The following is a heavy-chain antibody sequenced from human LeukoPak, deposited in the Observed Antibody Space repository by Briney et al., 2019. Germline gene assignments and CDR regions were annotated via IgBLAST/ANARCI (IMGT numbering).Heavy chain of an antibody. J-gene: IGHJ4*02. CDR2: INPDGNDY. V-gene: IGHV3-7*05. CDR3: ASNSDYCFEY. D-gene: IGHD2/OR15-2a*01. Sequence: GGSLRLSCAASAFSFSTHWMAWVRQAPGKGLEWVANINPDGNDYHYVDSVKGRFTISRDNAKKPLYLQMNFLRADDTAVYYCASNSDYCFEYWGQGVLVTVSS. CDR1: AFSFSTHW.